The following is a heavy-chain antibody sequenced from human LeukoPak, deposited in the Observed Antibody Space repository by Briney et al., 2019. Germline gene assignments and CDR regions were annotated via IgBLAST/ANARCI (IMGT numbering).Heavy chain of an antibody. CDR3: ARDRARGVVAATGDY. V-gene: IGHV1-18*01. CDR2: ISAYNGNT. D-gene: IGHD2-15*01. Sequence: ASVKLSCKASGYTFTSYGISWVRQAPGPGLEWMGWISAYNGNTNYAQKLQGRVTMTTDTSTSTAYMELRSLRSDDTAVYYCARDRARGVVAATGDYWGQGTLVTVSS. CDR1: GYTFTSYG. J-gene: IGHJ4*02.